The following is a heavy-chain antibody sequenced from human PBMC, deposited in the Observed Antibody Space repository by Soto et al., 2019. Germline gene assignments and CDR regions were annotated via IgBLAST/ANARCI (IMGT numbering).Heavy chain of an antibody. J-gene: IGHJ3*02. D-gene: IGHD2-21*02. CDR2: ISSSSSYI. CDR3: ARDRIVVVTAIPDAFDI. CDR1: GFTFSSYS. Sequence: GGSLRLSCAASGFTFSSYSMNWVRQAPEKGLEWVSSISSSSSYIYYADSVKGRFTISRDNAKNSLYLQMNCLRAEDTAVYYCARDRIVVVTAIPDAFDIWGQGTMVTVSS. V-gene: IGHV3-21*01.